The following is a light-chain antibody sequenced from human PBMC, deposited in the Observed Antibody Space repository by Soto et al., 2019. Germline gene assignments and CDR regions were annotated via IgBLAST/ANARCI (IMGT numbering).Light chain of an antibody. CDR3: FSFTTDWTHV. CDR2: EVS. CDR1: SSDIGAYNY. Sequence: LTQPASVSGSPGQSITISCTGTSSDIGAYNYVSWFQQYPGKAPKLIISEVSNRPSGVSNRFSGSKSGTAASLTISGLQTEDEADYFCFSFTTDWTHVFGTGTKVTVL. V-gene: IGLV2-14*01. J-gene: IGLJ1*01.